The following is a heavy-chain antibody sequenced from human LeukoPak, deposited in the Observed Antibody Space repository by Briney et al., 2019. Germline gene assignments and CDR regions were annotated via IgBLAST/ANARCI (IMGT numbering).Heavy chain of an antibody. D-gene: IGHD3-10*01. V-gene: IGHV4-38-2*01. J-gene: IGHJ4*02. Sequence: PSETLSLTCAVSSYSISSGYYWGWIRQPPGKGLEWIGSIYHSGITYYNPPLKSRVTISVDTSKNQFSLKLSSVTAADTAAYYCARHSGGFGESIFDYWGQGTLVTVSS. CDR2: IYHSGIT. CDR3: ARHSGGFGESIFDY. CDR1: SYSISSGYY.